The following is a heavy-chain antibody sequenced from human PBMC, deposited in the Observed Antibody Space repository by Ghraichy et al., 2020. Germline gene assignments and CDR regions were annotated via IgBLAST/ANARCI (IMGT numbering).Heavy chain of an antibody. CDR3: ARGRSSSWFRFDP. D-gene: IGHD6-13*01. V-gene: IGHV1-69*13. Sequence: SVKVSRKASGGTFSSYAISWVRQAPGQGLEWMGGIIPIFGTANYAQKFQGRVTITADESTSTAYMELSSLRSEDTAVYYCARGRSSSWFRFDPWGQGTLVTVSS. CDR1: GGTFSSYA. J-gene: IGHJ5*02. CDR2: IIPIFGTA.